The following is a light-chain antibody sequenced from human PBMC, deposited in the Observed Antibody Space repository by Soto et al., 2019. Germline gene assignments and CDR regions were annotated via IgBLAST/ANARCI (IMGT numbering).Light chain of an antibody. V-gene: IGKV4-1*01. CDR3: QQYYSTLWT. CDR1: QSVLYSSNNKNC. Sequence: DIVMTQSPDSLAVSLGERATINCKSSQSVLYSSNNKNCLAWYQQKPGQPPKLLIYWASTRESGVPDRFSGSGSGTDFTLTISSLQAEDVAVYYCQQYYSTLWTFGQGTKVEIK. J-gene: IGKJ1*01. CDR2: WAS.